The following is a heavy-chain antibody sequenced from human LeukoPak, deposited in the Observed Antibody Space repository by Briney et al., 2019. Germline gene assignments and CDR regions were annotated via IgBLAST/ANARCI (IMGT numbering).Heavy chain of an antibody. Sequence: PGRSLRLSCAASGFTFDDYAMHWVRQAPGKGLEWVSGISWNSGSIGYADSVKGRFTISRDNAKNSLYLQMNSLRAEDTALYYCAKGAVSSWIQLWYFDYWGQGTLVTVSS. CDR2: ISWNSGSI. CDR1: GFTFDDYA. CDR3: AKGAVSSWIQLWYFDY. V-gene: IGHV3-9*01. J-gene: IGHJ4*02. D-gene: IGHD5-18*01.